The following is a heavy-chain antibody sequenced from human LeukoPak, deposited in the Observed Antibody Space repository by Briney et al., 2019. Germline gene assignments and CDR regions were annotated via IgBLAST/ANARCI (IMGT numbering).Heavy chain of an antibody. CDR3: ARAYSSSSWHFDY. J-gene: IGHJ4*02. CDR1: GGTFSSYA. Sequence: EASVKVSCTASGGTFSSYAISWVRQAPGQGREWMGGIIPIFGTANYAQKFQGRVTITTDESTSTAYMELSSLRSEDTAVYYCARAYSSSSWHFDYWGQGTLVTVSS. V-gene: IGHV1-69*05. CDR2: IIPIFGTA. D-gene: IGHD6-6*01.